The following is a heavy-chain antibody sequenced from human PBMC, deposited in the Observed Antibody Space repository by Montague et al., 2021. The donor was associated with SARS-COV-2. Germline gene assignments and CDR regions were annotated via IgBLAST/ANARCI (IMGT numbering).Heavy chain of an antibody. CDR2: ISGSGGTT. J-gene: IGHJ4*02. CDR1: GFTFSYYA. D-gene: IGHD3-22*01. Sequence: SLRLSCAASGFTFSYYAMSWVRQAPGKGLEWVSTISGSGGTTYYADSVKGRFTISRDNSKNTLYLRMNSLRAEDTAVYYCAKAHYYDSSGYDFWGQGTLVTVSS. CDR3: AKAHYYDSSGYDF. V-gene: IGHV3-23*01.